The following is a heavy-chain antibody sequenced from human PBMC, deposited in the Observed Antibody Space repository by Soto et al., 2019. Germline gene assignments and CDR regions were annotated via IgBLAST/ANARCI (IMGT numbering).Heavy chain of an antibody. CDR3: VNNGGSGWSSFGY. D-gene: IGHD6-19*01. Sequence: SGATMVNPAQTLPLTCTLSGFSLNTGGVGVGWIRQPPGKALEWLALIYWDDDKRYSPSLKSRLTITKDTSRNQVVLTMTDMDPVDTATYFCVNNGGSGWSSFGYWGQ. V-gene: IGHV2-5*02. J-gene: IGHJ4*02. CDR1: GFSLNTGGVG. CDR2: IYWDDDK.